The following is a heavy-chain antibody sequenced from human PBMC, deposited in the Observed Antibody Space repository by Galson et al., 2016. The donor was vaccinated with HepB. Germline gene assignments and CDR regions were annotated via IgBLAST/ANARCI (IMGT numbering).Heavy chain of an antibody. V-gene: IGHV2-5*02. Sequence: PALVKPTQTLTLTCTFSGFSLTCNGVGVGWIRQPPGKALEWLALIYWDDGKHYSPSLKNRLTITKDTSKKQIILTMTNVDPVDTATYYCAHSLYYYDIRARRYGGYYFDYWGQGTLVTVSS. CDR2: IYWDDGK. CDR1: GFSLTCNGVG. CDR3: AHSLYYYDIRARRYGGYYFDY. D-gene: IGHD3-22*01. J-gene: IGHJ4*02.